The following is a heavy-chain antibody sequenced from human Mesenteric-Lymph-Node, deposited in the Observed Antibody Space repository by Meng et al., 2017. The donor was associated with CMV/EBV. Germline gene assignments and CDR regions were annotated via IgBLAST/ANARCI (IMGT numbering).Heavy chain of an antibody. CDR1: GGTFSHYS. V-gene: IGHV1-69*08. Sequence: CKASGGTFSHYSINWVRQAPGQGIEWMGKIYPMLGTTNSAQKFQGRVTITADKSTSTGYMELSSLRSDDTAVYYCARVEDSDDHYLDSWGQGTLVTVSS. D-gene: IGHD1-1*01. CDR2: IYPMLGTT. CDR3: ARVEDSDDHYLDS. J-gene: IGHJ4*02.